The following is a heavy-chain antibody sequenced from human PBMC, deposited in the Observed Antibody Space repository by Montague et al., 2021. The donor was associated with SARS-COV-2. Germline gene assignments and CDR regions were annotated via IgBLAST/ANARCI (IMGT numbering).Heavy chain of an antibody. D-gene: IGHD6-13*01. CDR3: VRGAPNSSNAFDA. Sequence: SLRLSCAASGFIFSNFGMHWVRQAPGKGLEGVALISYEGSVQFYEDSVKGRFTISRDNSQNTLYLQMNSLELDDTAVYYCVRGAPNSSNAFDAWGQGTMVTVSS. CDR2: ISYEGSVQ. J-gene: IGHJ3*01. CDR1: GFIFSNFG. V-gene: IGHV3-30*03.